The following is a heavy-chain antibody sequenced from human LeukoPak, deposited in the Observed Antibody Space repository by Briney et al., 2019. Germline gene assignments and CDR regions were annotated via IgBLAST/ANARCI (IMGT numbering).Heavy chain of an antibody. CDR2: VNLNSGGT. CDR3: ARARGYIVVVPAAVDY. Sequence: GASVTLSCKASGYTFTGYYMHWVRHAPAPGLEWMGWVNLNSGGTNYAQKFQDRVTMTRDTSISTAYMELSRLRSDDTAVYYCARARGYIVVVPAAVDYWGQGTLVTVSS. V-gene: IGHV1-2*02. J-gene: IGHJ4*02. D-gene: IGHD2-2*01. CDR1: GYTFTGYY.